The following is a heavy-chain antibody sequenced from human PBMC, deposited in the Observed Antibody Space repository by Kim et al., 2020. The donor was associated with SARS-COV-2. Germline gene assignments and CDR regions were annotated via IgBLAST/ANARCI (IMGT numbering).Heavy chain of an antibody. CDR1: GFTFSSYA. D-gene: IGHD3-3*01. J-gene: IGHJ6*02. Sequence: GGSLRLSCAASGFTFSSYAMSWVRQAPGKGLEWVSAISGSGGSTYYADSVKGRFTISRDNSKNTLYLQMNSLRAEDTAVYYCAKALDDFWSGYYTPTDLYYGMDVWGQGTTVTVSS. CDR3: AKALDDFWSGYYTPTDLYYGMDV. V-gene: IGHV3-23*01. CDR2: ISGSGGST.